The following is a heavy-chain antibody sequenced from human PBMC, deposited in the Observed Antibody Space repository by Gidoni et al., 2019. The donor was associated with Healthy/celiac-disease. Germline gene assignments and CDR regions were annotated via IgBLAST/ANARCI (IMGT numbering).Heavy chain of an antibody. D-gene: IGHD3-10*01. CDR2: IWYDGSNK. V-gene: IGHV3-33*01. CDR1: GFTFSSYG. J-gene: IGHJ6*03. Sequence: QVQLVESGGGVVQPGRSLRLSCAASGFTFSSYGMHWVRQAPGKGLEWVAVIWYDGSNKYYADSVKGRFTISRDNSKNTLYLQMNSLRAEDTAVYYCARDSRGSGRMAYYMDVWGKGTTVTVSS. CDR3: ARDSRGSGRMAYYMDV.